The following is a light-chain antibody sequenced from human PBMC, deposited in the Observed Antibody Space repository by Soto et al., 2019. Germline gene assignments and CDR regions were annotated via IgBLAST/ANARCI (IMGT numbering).Light chain of an antibody. CDR2: DVS. J-gene: IGKJ1*01. CDR1: QSINAW. CDR3: QQAYSTLWT. V-gene: IGKV1-5*01. Sequence: DIQMTQSPSTLSASVVDRVTITFRAIQSINAWLAWYQQKPGKAPKLLIYDVSTLDSGVPSRFSGSASGTEFTLTISSLQPEDFATYYCQQAYSTLWTFGQGTKVDIK.